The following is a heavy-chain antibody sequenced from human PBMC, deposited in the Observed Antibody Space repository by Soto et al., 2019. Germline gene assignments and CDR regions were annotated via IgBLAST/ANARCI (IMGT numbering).Heavy chain of an antibody. CDR1: GGSFSCYY. V-gene: IGHV4-34*01. J-gene: IGHJ6*03. CDR2: INHSGST. CDR3: ARVKKPITIFGVVYYYYYMDV. Sequence: PSETLSLTCAVYGGSFSCYYWSWIRQPPGKGLEWIGEINHSGSTNYNPSLKSRVTISVDTSKNRFSLKLSSVTAADTAVYYCARVKKPITIFGVVYYYYYMDVWGKGTTVTVSS. D-gene: IGHD3-3*01.